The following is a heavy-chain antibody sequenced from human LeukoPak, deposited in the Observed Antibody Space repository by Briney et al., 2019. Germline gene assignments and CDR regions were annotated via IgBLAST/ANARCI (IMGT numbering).Heavy chain of an antibody. V-gene: IGHV3-9*01. CDR3: AKLRGATINAWYFDY. D-gene: IGHD5-12*01. Sequence: GRSLRLSCAASGFTFDDYAMHWVRQAPGKGLEWVSGISWNSGSIGYADSVKGRFTISRDNAKNSLYLQMNSLRAEDTAVYYCAKLRGATINAWYFDYWGQGTLVTVSS. CDR2: ISWNSGSI. J-gene: IGHJ4*02. CDR1: GFTFDDYA.